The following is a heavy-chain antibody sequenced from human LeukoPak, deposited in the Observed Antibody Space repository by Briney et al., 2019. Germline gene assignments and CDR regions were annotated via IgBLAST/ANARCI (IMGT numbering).Heavy chain of an antibody. V-gene: IGHV3-15*01. CDR3: ATATLTT. CDR2: IKSNTDGGTT. CDR1: GFTFSNAW. Sequence: GGSLRLSCAASGFTFSNAWMTWVRQAPGKGLEWAGRIKSNTDGGTTDYAEPVKGRITVSRDDSKNTLFLQMTSLKTEDTAVYYCATATLTTWGQGTLVTVSS. D-gene: IGHD3-9*01. J-gene: IGHJ5*02.